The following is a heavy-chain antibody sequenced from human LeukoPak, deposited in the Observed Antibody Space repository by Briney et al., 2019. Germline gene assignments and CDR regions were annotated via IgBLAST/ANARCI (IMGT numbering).Heavy chain of an antibody. CDR2: ISGSGGST. V-gene: IGHV3-23*01. D-gene: IGHD1-26*01. Sequence: GGSLRLSCAASGFTFSSYGMSWVRQAPGKGLEWVSAISGSGGSTYYADSVKGRFTISRDNFRDTLYLQMNSLRAGDTAVYYCAKDIGGDYYYYMDVWGNGTTVTFSS. J-gene: IGHJ6*03. CDR3: AKDIGGDYYYYMDV. CDR1: GFTFSSYG.